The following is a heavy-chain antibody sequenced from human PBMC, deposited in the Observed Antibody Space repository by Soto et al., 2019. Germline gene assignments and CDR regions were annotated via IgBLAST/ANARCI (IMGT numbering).Heavy chain of an antibody. J-gene: IGHJ6*02. CDR3: ARGGSGYHTGRGFAGTMDV. D-gene: IGHD3-22*01. V-gene: IGHV1-18*04. CDR1: GYIFTGYG. Sequence: QAQVVQSGDEVKKPGASVKVSCKASGYIFTGYGISWVRQAPGQGLEWMGWISHYNGHTEFAQRLQGRLTLTTDTSTSTAFMELSNLRSDDTAVYYCARGGSGYHTGRGFAGTMDVWGQGTTVTVSS. CDR2: ISHYNGHT.